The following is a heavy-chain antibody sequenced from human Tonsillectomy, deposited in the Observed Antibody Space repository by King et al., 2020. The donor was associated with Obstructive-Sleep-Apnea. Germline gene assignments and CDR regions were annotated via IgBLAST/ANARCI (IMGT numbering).Heavy chain of an antibody. J-gene: IGHJ4*02. CDR2: ISSSSVYT. CDR3: ARESSSSLFDC. V-gene: IGHV3-11*06. Sequence: VQLVESGGGLVKPGGSLRLSCAASGFTFSDYYMSWIRQAPGKGLEWVSYISSSSVYTNYADSVKGRFTISRDNAKNSLYLQMNSLRAEDSAVYYCARESSSSLFDCWGQGTLVTVSS. D-gene: IGHD6-6*01. CDR1: GFTFSDYY.